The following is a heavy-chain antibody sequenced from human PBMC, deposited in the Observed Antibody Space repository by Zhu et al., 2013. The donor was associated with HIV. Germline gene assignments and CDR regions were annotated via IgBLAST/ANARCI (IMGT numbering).Heavy chain of an antibody. CDR2: IIPIFGTA. CDR1: GGTFSSYA. V-gene: IGHV1-69*06. J-gene: IGHJ6*02. CDR3: ARDWKYYDFWSGVREDYYYYGMDV. D-gene: IGHD3-3*01. Sequence: QVQLVQSGAEVKKPGSSVKVSCKASGGTFSSYAISWVRQAPGQGLEWMGGIIPIFGTANYAQKFQGRVTITADKSTSTAYMELSSLRSEDTAVYYCARDWKYYDFWSGVREDYYYYGMDVWGQGTTVTVSS.